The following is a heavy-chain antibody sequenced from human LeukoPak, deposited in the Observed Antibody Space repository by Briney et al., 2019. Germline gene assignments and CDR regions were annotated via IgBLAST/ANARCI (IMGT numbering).Heavy chain of an antibody. D-gene: IGHD2-8*01. CDR3: ARGNGAFDI. J-gene: IGHJ3*02. Sequence: SQTLSLTCAVSGGSISSGGYSWSWIRQPPGKGLEWIGYIYHSGSTYYNPSLKSRVTISVDRSKNQFSLRLSSVTAADTVVYYCARGNGAFDIWGQGTMVTVSS. CDR1: GGSISSGGYS. V-gene: IGHV4-30-2*01. CDR2: IYHSGST.